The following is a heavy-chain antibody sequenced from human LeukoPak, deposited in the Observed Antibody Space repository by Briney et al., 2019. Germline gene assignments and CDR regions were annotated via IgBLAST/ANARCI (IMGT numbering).Heavy chain of an antibody. CDR2: ISSSRSYI. J-gene: IGHJ6*03. V-gene: IGHV3-21*01. Sequence: GGSLRLSCAASGFTFSSYSMNWVRQAPGKGLEWVSSISSSRSYISYADSVKGRFTISGDNAKNSLYLQMNSLRAEDTAVYYCARKWVVVAATYYYYYMDVWGKGTTVTISS. CDR1: GFTFSSYS. CDR3: ARKWVVVAATYYYYYMDV. D-gene: IGHD2-15*01.